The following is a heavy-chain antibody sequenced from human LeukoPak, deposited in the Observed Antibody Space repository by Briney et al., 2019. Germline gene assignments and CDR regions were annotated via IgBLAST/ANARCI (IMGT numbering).Heavy chain of an antibody. D-gene: IGHD6-13*01. Sequence: GGSLRPSCAASGFTFDDYGMSWVRQAPGKGLEWVSGINWNGGSTGYADSVKGRFTISRDNAKNSLYLQMNSLRAEDTALYYCARDSGSSWDIGFDYWGQGTLATVSS. CDR1: GFTFDDYG. CDR3: ARDSGSSWDIGFDY. CDR2: INWNGGST. J-gene: IGHJ4*02. V-gene: IGHV3-20*04.